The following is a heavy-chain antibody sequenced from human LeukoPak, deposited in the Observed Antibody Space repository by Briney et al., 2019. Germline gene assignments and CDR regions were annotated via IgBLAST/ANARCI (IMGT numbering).Heavy chain of an antibody. J-gene: IGHJ4*02. Sequence: SQTLSLTCAISGDSVSINSAAWNWLRQSPARGLEWLGSTYYRSKWYNDYAVSVKSRITINPDTSKNQFSLQLNSVTPEDTAVYYCARAWIVATIYDYWGEGTLVTVSS. D-gene: IGHD5-12*01. CDR1: GDSVSINSAA. V-gene: IGHV6-1*01. CDR3: ARAWIVATIYDY. CDR2: TYYRSKWYN.